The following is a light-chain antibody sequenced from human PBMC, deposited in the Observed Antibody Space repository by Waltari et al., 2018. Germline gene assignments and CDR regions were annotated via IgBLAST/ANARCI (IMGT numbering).Light chain of an antibody. CDR1: QSLLYSNGYNY. V-gene: IGKV2-28*01. J-gene: IGKJ1*01. CDR3: MQSLQTSWT. Sequence: DIVMTQSPLSQPVTPGEPASISCRSSQSLLYSNGYNYLDWYLQKPGQSPQLLIYLGSNRASGVPDRFSGSGSGTDFTLKISRVEAEDVGVYYCMQSLQTSWTFGQGTKVEIK. CDR2: LGS.